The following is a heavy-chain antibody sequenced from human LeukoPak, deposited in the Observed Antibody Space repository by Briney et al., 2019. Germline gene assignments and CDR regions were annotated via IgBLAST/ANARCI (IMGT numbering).Heavy chain of an antibody. J-gene: IGHJ4*02. CDR1: GYTFTTSF. CDR3: ARAKEWLATFDY. V-gene: IGHV1-2*02. D-gene: IGHD6-19*01. Sequence: ASVKVSCKASGYTFTTSFIHWVRQASGQGLEWMGWINPNSGVTHNAQKLQGRVTMTRDTSISTAYMELSRLRSDDTAVYYCARAKEWLATFDYWGQGTLVTVSS. CDR2: INPNSGVT.